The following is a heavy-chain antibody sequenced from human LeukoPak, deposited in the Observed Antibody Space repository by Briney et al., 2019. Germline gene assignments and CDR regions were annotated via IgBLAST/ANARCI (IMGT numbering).Heavy chain of an antibody. V-gene: IGHV3-53*01. Sequence: PGGSLRLSCAASGFTVSSNYMSWVRQAPGKGLEWVSVIYSGGSTYYADSVKGRFTISRDNSKNTLYLQMNSLRAEDTAVYYCASQIYGSGSYYRDYWGQGTLVTVSS. CDR1: GFTVSSNY. J-gene: IGHJ4*02. D-gene: IGHD3-10*01. CDR2: IYSGGST. CDR3: ASQIYGSGSYYRDY.